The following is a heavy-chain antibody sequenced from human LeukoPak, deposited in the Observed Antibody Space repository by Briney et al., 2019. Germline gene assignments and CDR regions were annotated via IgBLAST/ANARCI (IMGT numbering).Heavy chain of an antibody. Sequence: RRSLRLSCAASGFTFSSYAMHWVRQAPGKGLEWVAVISYDGSNKYYADSVKGRFTISRDNSKNTLYLQMNSLRAEDTAVYYCARALSTVTTDYDAFDIWGQGTMVTVSS. CDR3: ARALSTVTTDYDAFDI. V-gene: IGHV3-30-3*01. J-gene: IGHJ3*02. CDR1: GFTFSSYA. CDR2: ISYDGSNK. D-gene: IGHD4-17*01.